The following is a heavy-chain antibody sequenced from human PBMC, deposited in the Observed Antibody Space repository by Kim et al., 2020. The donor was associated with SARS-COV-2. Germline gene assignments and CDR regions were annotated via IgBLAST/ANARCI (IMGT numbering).Heavy chain of an antibody. J-gene: IGHJ6*02. Sequence: GGSLRLSCAASGFTFSSYWMSWVRQAPGKGLEWIANIKQDGSEKYYVDSVKGRFIISRDNAKNSLYLQMNSLRAEDTAVYYCARDPHSFDSSSWCAGYYYYDMDVWGQGTTVTVSS. V-gene: IGHV3-7*01. CDR3: ARDPHSFDSSSWCAGYYYYDMDV. CDR1: GFTFSSYW. D-gene: IGHD6-13*01. CDR2: IKQDGSEK.